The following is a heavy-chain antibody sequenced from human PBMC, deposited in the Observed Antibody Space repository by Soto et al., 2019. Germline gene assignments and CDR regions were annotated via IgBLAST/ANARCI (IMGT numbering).Heavy chain of an antibody. CDR1: GFTFSSYA. J-gene: IGHJ4*02. V-gene: IGHV3-30-3*01. D-gene: IGHD3-9*01. CDR3: ARGVTGYYIRQFDY. Sequence: QVQLVESGGGVVQPGRSLRLSCAASGFTFSSYAMHWVRQAPGKGLEWVAVISYDGSNKYYADSVQGRFTISRDNSKNTLYLQMNSLRAEDTAVYYCARGVTGYYIRQFDYWGQGTLVTVSS. CDR2: ISYDGSNK.